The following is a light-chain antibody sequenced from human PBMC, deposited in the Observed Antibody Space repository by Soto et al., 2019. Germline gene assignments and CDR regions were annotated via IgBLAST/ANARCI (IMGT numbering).Light chain of an antibody. V-gene: IGKV1-39*01. CDR2: AAS. Sequence: DIQMTQSPSSLSASVGEGVTITCRASQSISRNLNWYQQKPGKAPKLLIYAASSLQSGVPARFSGGESGTDFTLTISSLQREDFGTYYCQQSYSMPFTFGPGTKVDVK. CDR3: QQSYSMPFT. CDR1: QSISRN. J-gene: IGKJ3*01.